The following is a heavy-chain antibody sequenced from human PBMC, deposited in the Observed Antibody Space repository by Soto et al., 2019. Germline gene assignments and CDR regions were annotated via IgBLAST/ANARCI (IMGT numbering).Heavy chain of an antibody. J-gene: IGHJ6*02. CDR1: GGTFRTYA. CDR3: AKGAVAGTPTSYYYYGMDV. Sequence: QVQLLQSGAEVKKPGSSVRVSCEASGGTFRTYAISWVRQAPGHGLEWMGEIIPIFGTVNYAQKFQGRVTITADESTTTVYMELRSLRSEDTAVYYCAKGAVAGTPTSYYYYGMDVWGQGTTVTVSS. V-gene: IGHV1-69*12. D-gene: IGHD6-19*01. CDR2: IIPIFGTV.